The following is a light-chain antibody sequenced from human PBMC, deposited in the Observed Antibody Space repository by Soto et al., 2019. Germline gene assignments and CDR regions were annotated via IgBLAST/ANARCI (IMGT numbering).Light chain of an antibody. CDR2: QAS. J-gene: IGKJ1*01. V-gene: IGKV1-5*03. Sequence: IQMTQSPSSLSASVGDSVTITCRASRSTSIWLAWYQQKPGRAPKLLIYQASSLHSGVPSRFSGGGSGTEFTLTISSLQPDDSATYYCQQYGAFYRMFGQGTKVEIQ. CDR1: RSTSIW. CDR3: QQYGAFYRM.